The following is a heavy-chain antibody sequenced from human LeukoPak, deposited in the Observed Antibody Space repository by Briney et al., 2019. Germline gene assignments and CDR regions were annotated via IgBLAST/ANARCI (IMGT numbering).Heavy chain of an antibody. V-gene: IGHV3-53*01. CDR3: AGRLPLWFDS. Sequence: GGSLRLSCAASGFTVGSNYMSWVRQAPGKGLEWVSVIYSGGSTYYADSVKGRFTISRDNSKNTLYLQMNSLRAEDSAVYYCAGRLPLWFDSWGQGTLVTVSS. CDR1: GFTVGSNY. J-gene: IGHJ5*01. D-gene: IGHD3-16*01. CDR2: IYSGGST.